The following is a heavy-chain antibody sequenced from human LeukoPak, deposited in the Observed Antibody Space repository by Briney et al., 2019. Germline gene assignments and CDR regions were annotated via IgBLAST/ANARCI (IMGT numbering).Heavy chain of an antibody. CDR1: GGSISSYY. CDR2: IYYSGST. Sequence: PSETLSLTCTVSGGSISSYYWSWIRQPPGKGLEWIGYIYYSGSTNYNPSLKSRVTISVDTSKNQFSLKLSSVTAADTAVYYCARYLYSSSWFGSDDAFDIWGQGTMVTVSS. D-gene: IGHD6-13*01. V-gene: IGHV4-59*01. CDR3: ARYLYSSSWFGSDDAFDI. J-gene: IGHJ3*02.